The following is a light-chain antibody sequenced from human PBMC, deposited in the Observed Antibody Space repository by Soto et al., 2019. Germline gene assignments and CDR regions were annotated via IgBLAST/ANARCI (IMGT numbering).Light chain of an antibody. CDR1: QSVSSSY. V-gene: IGKV3-20*01. J-gene: IGKJ4*01. CDR3: QQYGSSPRLT. CDR2: GAS. Sequence: DIVLTQSPGTLSLSPGERATLSCRASQSVSSSYLAWYQQKPGQAPRLLIYGASSRATGIPDRFSGSGSGTDFTLTISRLEPEDFAVYYCQQYGSSPRLTFGGGTKLEIK.